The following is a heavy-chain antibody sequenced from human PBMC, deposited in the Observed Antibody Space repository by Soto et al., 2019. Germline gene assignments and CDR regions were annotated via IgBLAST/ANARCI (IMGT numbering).Heavy chain of an antibody. Sequence: GASLRLSCAASGFTFGSYAMSWVRQAPGKGLEWVSAISGSGGSTYYADSVKGRFTISRDNSKNTLYLQMNSLRAEDTAVYYCATSSSSWSAGPFDYWGQGTLVTVSS. V-gene: IGHV3-23*01. CDR1: GFTFGSYA. CDR2: ISGSGGST. CDR3: ATSSSSWSAGPFDY. J-gene: IGHJ4*02. D-gene: IGHD6-13*01.